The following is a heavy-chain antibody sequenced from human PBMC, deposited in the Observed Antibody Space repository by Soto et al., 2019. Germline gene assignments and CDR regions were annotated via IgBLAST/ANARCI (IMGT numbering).Heavy chain of an antibody. V-gene: IGHV3-23*01. CDR1: GFTFSNYA. D-gene: IGHD3-3*01. CDR2: ISGCGSRT. CDR3: AKDLNGGDNDFWSGYLFDY. J-gene: IGHJ4*02. Sequence: GGSLRLSCVGSGFTFSNYAMSWVRQAPGKGLEWVSIISGCGSRTFYPDSVKGLFTISRDSSKNTVYLQMNSLRAEDTAVYYCAKDLNGGDNDFWSGYLFDYWGQGTLVTVSS.